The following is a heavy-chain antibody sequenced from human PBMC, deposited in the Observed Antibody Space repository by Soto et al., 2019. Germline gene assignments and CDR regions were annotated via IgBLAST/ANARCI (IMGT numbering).Heavy chain of an antibody. CDR1: GFTFRSYT. CDR2: LSGNGENT. J-gene: IGHJ4*02. CDR3: ARDKRDLRFLEWSYYFDY. V-gene: IGHV3-23*01. D-gene: IGHD3-3*01. Sequence: GGSLRLSCAASGFTFRSYTLSWVRQAPGKGLEWVSALSGNGENTYYTHSVKGRFTISRDNSKNTLYLQMNSLRAEDTAVYYCARDKRDLRFLEWSYYFDYWGQGTLVTVSS.